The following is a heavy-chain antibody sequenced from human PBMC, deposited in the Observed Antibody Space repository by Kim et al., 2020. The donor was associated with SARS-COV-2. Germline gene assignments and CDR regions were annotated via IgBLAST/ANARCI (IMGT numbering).Heavy chain of an antibody. CDR2: ISAYNGNT. J-gene: IGHJ5*02. CDR1: GYTFTSYG. CDR3: ARDWGYWQQFSPAYAGILSWFDP. V-gene: IGHV1-18*01. D-gene: IGHD2-15*01. Sequence: ASVKVSCKASGYTFTSYGISWVRQAPGQGLEWMGWISAYNGNTNYAQKLQGRVTMTTDTSTSTAYMELRSLRSDDTAVYYCARDWGYWQQFSPAYAGILSWFDPWGQGTLVTVSS.